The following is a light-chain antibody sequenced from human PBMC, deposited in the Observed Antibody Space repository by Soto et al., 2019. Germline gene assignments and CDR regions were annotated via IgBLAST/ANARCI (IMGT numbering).Light chain of an antibody. CDR1: QSVGRN. CDR3: QEYSKWPLFT. CDR2: AAS. V-gene: IGKV3-15*01. Sequence: EIVVTQSPGILSVSPGDRATLSCRASQSVGRNLAWYQQKPGQAPTLLIYAASTRATGLPASFSGSGSGTDFPLTISSLQSEDFAVYYCQEYSKWPLFTFGPGTRVDIK. J-gene: IGKJ3*01.